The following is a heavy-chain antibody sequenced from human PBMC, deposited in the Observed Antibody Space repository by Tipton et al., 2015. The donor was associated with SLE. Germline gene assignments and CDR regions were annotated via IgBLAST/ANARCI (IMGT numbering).Heavy chain of an antibody. CDR3: ARDKVVPAAKHYMDV. CDR2: IYYSGST. V-gene: IGHV4-39*07. D-gene: IGHD2-2*01. J-gene: IGHJ6*03. Sequence: WVRQAPGKGLEWIGSIYYSGSTYYNPSLKSRVTISVDTSKNQFSLKLSSVTAADTAVYYCARDKVVPAAKHYMDVWGKGTTVTVSS.